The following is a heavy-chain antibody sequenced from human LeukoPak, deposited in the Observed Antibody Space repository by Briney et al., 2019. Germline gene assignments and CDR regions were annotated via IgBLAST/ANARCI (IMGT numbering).Heavy chain of an antibody. CDR1: GFTFSSHA. CDR2: ISDDGRNK. Sequence: GGSLRLSCAASGFTFSSHAMHWVRQPPGKGLEWVAVISDDGRNKYHGDSVKGRFTISRDSPKNTVYLQMNSLRTEDTAVYYCARDYSGRYTIDYWGQETMVTVSS. J-gene: IGHJ4*02. CDR3: ARDYSGRYTIDY. V-gene: IGHV3-30*04. D-gene: IGHD1-26*01.